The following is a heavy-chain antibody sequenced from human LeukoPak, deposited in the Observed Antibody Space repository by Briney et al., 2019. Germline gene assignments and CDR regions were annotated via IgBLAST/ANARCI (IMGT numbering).Heavy chain of an antibody. Sequence: PGGSLRLSCAASGFTFSSYSMNWVRQAPGKGLEWVSSISSSSSYIYYADSVKGRFTISRDNAKNTLFLQINSLRAEDTAVYYCAREILAPGKTHDYWGQGTLVTASS. V-gene: IGHV3-21*01. CDR1: GFTFSSYS. J-gene: IGHJ4*02. CDR3: AREILAPGKTHDY. CDR2: ISSSSSYI.